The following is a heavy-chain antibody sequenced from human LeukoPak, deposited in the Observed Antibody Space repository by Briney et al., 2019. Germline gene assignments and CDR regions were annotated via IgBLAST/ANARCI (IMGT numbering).Heavy chain of an antibody. J-gene: IGHJ4*02. V-gene: IGHV4-34*01. Sequence: SETLSLTCAVFGGSFSGYYWNWIRQPPGKGLEWIGQINPSRNTNYNPSLKSRVTISVDTSKNQFSLKLRSVTAADTAVYYCARTLLPNFDYWGQGTLVTVSS. CDR1: GGSFSGYY. CDR2: INPSRNT. CDR3: ARTLLPNFDY. D-gene: IGHD2-21*02.